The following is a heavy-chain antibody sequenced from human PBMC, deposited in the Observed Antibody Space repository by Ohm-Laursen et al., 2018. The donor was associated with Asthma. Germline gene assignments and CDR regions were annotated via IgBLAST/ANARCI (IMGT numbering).Heavy chain of an antibody. V-gene: IGHV3-30*03. D-gene: IGHD7-27*01. Sequence: SPRLSCAASGFSFSSYAMHWVRQAPGKGLECVALISYDGSTESYADSVKGRFTISRDNSKNTLYLQMNSLRAADTAVYYCATFNWGSRGFDFWGQGALVTVSS. J-gene: IGHJ4*02. CDR3: ATFNWGSRGFDF. CDR2: ISYDGSTE. CDR1: GFSFSSYA.